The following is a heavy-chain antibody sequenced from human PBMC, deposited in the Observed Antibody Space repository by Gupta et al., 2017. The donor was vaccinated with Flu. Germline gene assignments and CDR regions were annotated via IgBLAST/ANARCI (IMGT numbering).Heavy chain of an antibody. J-gene: IGHJ4*02. Sequence: QVQLQESGPGLVKPSQTLSLTCTVSGGSISSGGYYWSWIRQHPGKGLEWSGYIYYMGSTYYNPSLKSRVTISVDTSKNQCSLTLSSVTAADTAVYYCARSMVDELGEHPTDYVDYWGQGTRVTVSS. CDR1: GGSISSGGYY. CDR3: ARSMVDELGEHPTDYVDY. V-gene: IGHV4-31*03. CDR2: IYYMGST. D-gene: IGHD3-16*01.